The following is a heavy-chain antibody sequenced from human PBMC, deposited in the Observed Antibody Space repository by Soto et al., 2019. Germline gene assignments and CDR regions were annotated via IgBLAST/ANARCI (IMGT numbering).Heavy chain of an antibody. CDR2: ISGSGGST. J-gene: IGHJ4*02. CDR1: GFTFSSYA. V-gene: IGHV3-23*01. CDR3: AKYGGENSGWSSFDY. D-gene: IGHD6-19*01. Sequence: PGGSLRLSCAASGFTFSSYAMSWVRQAPGKGLEWVSAISGSGGSTYYADSVKGRFTISRDNSKNTLYLQMNSLRAEDTAVYYCAKYGGENSGWSSFDYWGQGTLVTVSS.